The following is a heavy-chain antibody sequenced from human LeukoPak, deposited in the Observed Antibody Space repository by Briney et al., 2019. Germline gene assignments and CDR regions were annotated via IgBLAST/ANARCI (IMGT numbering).Heavy chain of an antibody. V-gene: IGHV4-34*01. CDR3: ARGRGRGYSGRYYGMDV. Sequence: PSETLSLTCAVYGGSFRGYSGSWVRQPPGKGLEWSWEINHSGSTNYSPPLIRPVTISADPPKSKLSLKLSSVTAADSALYYRARGRGRGYSGRYYGMDVWGQGATVTVSS. CDR1: GGSFRGYS. J-gene: IGHJ6*02. CDR2: INHSGST. D-gene: IGHD5-12*01.